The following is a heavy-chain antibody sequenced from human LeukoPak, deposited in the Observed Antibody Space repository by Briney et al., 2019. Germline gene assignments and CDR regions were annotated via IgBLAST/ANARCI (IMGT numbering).Heavy chain of an antibody. Sequence: SETLSLTCTVSGGSITSYSWSWIRQPTGTGLEWIGYIHYSGSTNYNPSLKSRVTISLDTPKNQFSLKVSSVTAADTAVYYCARTKASYFDYWGQGTLVTVSS. CDR1: GGSITSYS. D-gene: IGHD2-21*01. CDR3: ARTKASYFDY. V-gene: IGHV4-59*01. J-gene: IGHJ4*02. CDR2: IHYSGST.